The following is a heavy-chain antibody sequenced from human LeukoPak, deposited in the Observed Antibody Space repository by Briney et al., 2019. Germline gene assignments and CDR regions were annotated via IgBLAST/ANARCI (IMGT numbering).Heavy chain of an antibody. D-gene: IGHD4-11*01. Sequence: PGGSLRLSCAASGFTFSSYSMNWVRQAPGKGLEWVSSISSSSSYIYYADSVKGRFTISRDNAKNSLYLQMTSLRAEDTAVYYCAREGSYSNYVDYWGQGTLVTVSS. V-gene: IGHV3-21*01. CDR2: ISSSSSYI. CDR3: AREGSYSNYVDY. CDR1: GFTFSSYS. J-gene: IGHJ4*02.